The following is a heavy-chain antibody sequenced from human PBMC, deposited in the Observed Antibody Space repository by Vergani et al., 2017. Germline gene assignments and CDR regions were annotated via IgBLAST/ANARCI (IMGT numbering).Heavy chain of an antibody. CDR3: ARTGTTRYYYYMDV. V-gene: IGHV4-34*02. Sequence: QVQLQQWGAGVVKPSGTLSLTCAVFGESFSSFYWSWIRQPPGKGLEWIGEINNDGHTNYNPSLESRVTVSRDTAKNQFSLNLMSVTAADTAMYYCARTGTTRYYYYMDVWGKXP. J-gene: IGHJ6*03. CDR1: GESFSSFY. D-gene: IGHD1-1*01. CDR2: INNDGHT.